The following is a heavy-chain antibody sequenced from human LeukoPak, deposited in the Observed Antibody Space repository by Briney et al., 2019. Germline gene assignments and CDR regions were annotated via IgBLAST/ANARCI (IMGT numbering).Heavy chain of an antibody. CDR3: ARGRKGGSAL. CDR2: IDHSGST. D-gene: IGHD3-10*01. CDR1: GFTFSSYG. J-gene: IGHJ4*02. V-gene: IGHV4-34*01. Sequence: GSLRLSCEASGFTFSSYGIHWIRQPPGKGLEWIGEIDHSGSTNYNPSLKSRVTISVDRANNQFSLKLSSVTAADTAFYYCARGRKGGSALWGQGTLVTVSS.